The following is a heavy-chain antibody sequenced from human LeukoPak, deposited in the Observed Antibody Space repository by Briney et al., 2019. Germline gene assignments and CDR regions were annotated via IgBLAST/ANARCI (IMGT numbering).Heavy chain of an antibody. CDR2: ISSSGSTI. D-gene: IGHD2-2*01. CDR3: ARRVVPAAKAFYYFDY. J-gene: IGHJ4*02. Sequence: PGGSLRLSCAASGFTFSSYEMNWVRQAPGKGLEWVSYISSSGSTIYYADSVKGRFTISRDNAKNSLYLQMNSLRAEDTAVYYCARRVVPAAKAFYYFDYWGQGTLVTVSS. CDR1: GFTFSSYE. V-gene: IGHV3-48*03.